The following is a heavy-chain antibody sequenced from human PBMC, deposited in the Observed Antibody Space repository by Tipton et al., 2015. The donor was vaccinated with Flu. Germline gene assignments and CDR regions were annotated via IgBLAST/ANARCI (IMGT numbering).Heavy chain of an antibody. CDR2: INHGGST. CDR1: GGSFSGYY. J-gene: IGHJ4*02. D-gene: IGHD3-22*01. V-gene: IGHV4-34*01. CDR3: ARVSPRRITAIVVTMLPEGYFDY. Sequence: LRLSCAVNGGSFSGYYWSWIRQPPGKGLEWIGEINHGGSTNYNKSLKSRVTVSVDTSMNQFSLKLRSVTAADTVVYYCARVSPRRITAIVVTMLPEGYFDYWAQGTLVTVSS.